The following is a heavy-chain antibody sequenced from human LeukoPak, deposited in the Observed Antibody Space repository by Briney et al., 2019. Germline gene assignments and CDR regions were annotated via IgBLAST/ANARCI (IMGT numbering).Heavy chain of an antibody. J-gene: IGHJ4*02. Sequence: KPSETLSLTCTVSGGSISSYYWSCIRQPPGKGLDWIGYIYYSGSTNYNPSLKSRVTISVDTSKNQFSLKLSSVTAADTAVYYCARFSSSSYYFDYWGQGTLVTVSS. D-gene: IGHD6-13*01. CDR1: GGSISSYY. CDR2: IYYSGST. V-gene: IGHV4-59*01. CDR3: ARFSSSSYYFDY.